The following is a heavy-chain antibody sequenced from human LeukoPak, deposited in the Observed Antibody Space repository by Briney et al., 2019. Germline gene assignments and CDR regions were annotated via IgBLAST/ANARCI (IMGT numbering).Heavy chain of an antibody. CDR3: AKDRYSYGYSLWDY. D-gene: IGHD5-18*01. CDR2: ISYDGSNK. CDR1: GFTFSSYG. V-gene: IGHV3-30*18. J-gene: IGHJ4*02. Sequence: GRSLRLSCAASGFTFSSYGMHWVRQAPGKGLEWVAVISYDGSNKYYADSVKGRFTISRDNSKNTLYLQMNSLRAEDTAVYYCAKDRYSYGYSLWDYWGQGTLVTVSS.